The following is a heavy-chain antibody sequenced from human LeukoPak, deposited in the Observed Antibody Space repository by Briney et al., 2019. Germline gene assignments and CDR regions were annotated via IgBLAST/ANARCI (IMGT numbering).Heavy chain of an antibody. Sequence: ASVKVSCKASGYTFTGYYMPWVRQAPGQGLEWMGWINPNSGGTNYAQKFQGWVTMTRDTSISTAYMELSRLRSDDTAVYYCARDEVTTSGYYYGMDVWGQGTTVTVSS. CDR3: ARDEVTTSGYYYGMDV. D-gene: IGHD4-17*01. CDR1: GYTFTGYY. J-gene: IGHJ6*02. CDR2: INPNSGGT. V-gene: IGHV1-2*04.